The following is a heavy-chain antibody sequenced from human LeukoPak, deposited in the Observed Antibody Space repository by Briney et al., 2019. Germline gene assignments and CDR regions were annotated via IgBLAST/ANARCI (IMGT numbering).Heavy chain of an antibody. V-gene: IGHV1-18*01. CDR3: AREAYDSGSFRTDYYYMDV. J-gene: IGHJ6*03. CDR1: GYTFTNYG. D-gene: IGHD3-10*01. Sequence: ASVKVSCKASGYTFTNYGISWVRQAPGQGLEWMGWISGYNGNTNYAQKLQGRVTMTTDTSTSTAYMELRSLRSDDTAVYYCAREAYDSGSFRTDYYYMDVWGKGTTVTISS. CDR2: ISGYNGNT.